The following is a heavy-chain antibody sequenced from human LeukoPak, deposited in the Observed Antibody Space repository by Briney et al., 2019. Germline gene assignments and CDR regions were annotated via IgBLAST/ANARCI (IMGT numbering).Heavy chain of an antibody. CDR3: ARRRSIAVVNDAFDI. CDR2: IYPGDSDT. J-gene: IGHJ3*02. Sequence: GESLKISCKGSGYSFTSYWIGWVRQMPGKGLEWMGIIYPGDSDTRYSPSFQGQVTISADKSISAAYLQWSSLKTSDTAMYYCARRRSIAVVNDAFDIWGQGTMVTVSS. CDR1: GYSFTSYW. D-gene: IGHD6-19*01. V-gene: IGHV5-51*01.